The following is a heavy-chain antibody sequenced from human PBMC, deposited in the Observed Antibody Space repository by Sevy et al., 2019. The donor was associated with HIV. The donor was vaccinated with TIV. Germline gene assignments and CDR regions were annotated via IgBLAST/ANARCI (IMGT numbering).Heavy chain of an antibody. CDR2: ISSSSYV. CDR1: GFTFSSYN. D-gene: IGHD1-26*01. Sequence: GGSLRLSCVAPGFTFSSYNMNWVRQAPGKGLEWVSSISSSSYVYHADSVKGRFTISRDNAKNSLYLQMNSLRAEDTAVYYCAKWDADRRWFFDYWGQGTLVTVSS. J-gene: IGHJ4*02. CDR3: AKWDADRRWFFDY. V-gene: IGHV3-21*06.